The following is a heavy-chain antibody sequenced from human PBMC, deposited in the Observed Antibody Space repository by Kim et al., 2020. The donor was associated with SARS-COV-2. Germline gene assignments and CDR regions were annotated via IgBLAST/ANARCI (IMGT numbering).Heavy chain of an antibody. Sequence: GGSLRLSCAASGFTFSSYAMHWVRQAPGKGLEWVAVISYDGSNKYYADSVKGRFTISRDNSKNTLYLQMNSLRAEDTAVYYCARETESSSWYAVNYYYGMDVWGQGTTVTVSS. D-gene: IGHD6-13*01. CDR1: GFTFSSYA. J-gene: IGHJ6*02. V-gene: IGHV3-30-3*01. CDR3: ARETESSSWYAVNYYYGMDV. CDR2: ISYDGSNK.